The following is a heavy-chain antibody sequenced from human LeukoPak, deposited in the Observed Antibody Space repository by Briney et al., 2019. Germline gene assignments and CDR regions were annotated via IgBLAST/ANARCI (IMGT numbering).Heavy chain of an antibody. CDR3: AKDGGRYRFDF. CDR1: GFTFSSYG. D-gene: IGHD3-16*02. CDR2: ISYDGSNK. Sequence: GRSLRLSCAASGFTFSSYGMHWVRQAPGKGLEWVAVISYDGSNKYYADSVKGRFTISRDRSKSSVYLQMNSLRPDDTALYYCAKDGGRYRFDFWGQGTMVTVSS. J-gene: IGHJ4*02. V-gene: IGHV3-30*18.